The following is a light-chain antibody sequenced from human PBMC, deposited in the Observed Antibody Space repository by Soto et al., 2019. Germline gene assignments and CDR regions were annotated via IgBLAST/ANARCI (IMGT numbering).Light chain of an antibody. CDR3: QQYGSSPPYT. J-gene: IGKJ2*01. Sequence: EVVLTQSPGTLSLSPRERASLSCRASQSVTNNYLAWYQQKPGQSPKLLIFGSSDRATGIPDRFSGSGSGTDFTLTISRLEPEYFAVYYCQQYGSSPPYTWCHGTKLEIK. CDR1: QSVTNNY. V-gene: IGKV3-20*01. CDR2: GSS.